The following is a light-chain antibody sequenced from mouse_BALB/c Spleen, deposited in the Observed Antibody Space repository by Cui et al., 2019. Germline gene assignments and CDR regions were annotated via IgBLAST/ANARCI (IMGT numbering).Light chain of an antibody. CDR2: LAS. CDR1: ESVDSYDNRF. CDR3: QQNNEDPLT. V-gene: IGKV3-10*01. J-gene: IGKJ5*01. Sequence: NIVLTQSPASLAVSLGQRATISCRASESVDSYDNRFIHWYQQKPGQPPKLLIYLASNLESGVPARFSGSGSRTDFTLTIDPVEADDATTYYCQQNNEDPLTFGAGTKLELK.